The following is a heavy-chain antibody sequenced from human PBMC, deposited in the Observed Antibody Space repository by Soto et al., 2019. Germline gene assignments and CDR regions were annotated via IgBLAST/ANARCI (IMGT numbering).Heavy chain of an antibody. J-gene: IGHJ6*02. Sequence: SETLSLTCTVSGGSVSSGTYQWTWIRQPPGKGMEWIGYIHVSGSTNDNPSLKGRVTMSIDTSKNQFSLKLSSVTAADTAVYYCARDGHGMDVWGQGTKVTVSS. CDR3: ARDGHGMDV. CDR1: GGSVSSGTYQ. V-gene: IGHV4-61*01. CDR2: IHVSGST.